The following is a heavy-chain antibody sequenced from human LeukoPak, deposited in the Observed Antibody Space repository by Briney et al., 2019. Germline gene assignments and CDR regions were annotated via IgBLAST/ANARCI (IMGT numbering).Heavy chain of an antibody. CDR3: GKDGYSYGSGTLVY. CDR1: GFTFSSYG. J-gene: IGHJ4*02. CDR2: ISGSGGST. V-gene: IGHV3-23*01. Sequence: GGTLRLTCAASGFTFSSYGMSWVRQAPGKGLEWVSAISGSGGSTYYADSVKGRFTISRDNSKNTLYLQMNSLRAEDTAVYYCGKDGYSYGSGTLVYWGQGTLVTVSS. D-gene: IGHD5-18*01.